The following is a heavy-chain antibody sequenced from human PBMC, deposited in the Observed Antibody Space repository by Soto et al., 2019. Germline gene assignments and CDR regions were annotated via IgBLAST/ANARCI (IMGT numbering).Heavy chain of an antibody. Sequence: GGSLRLSCAASGFTFSNAWMNWVRQAPGKGLEWVGRIKSKTDGGTTDYAAPVKGRFTISRDDSKNTLYLQMNSLKTEDTAVYYCTTASDWIGLNWFDPWGQGTLVTVSS. CDR1: GFTFSNAW. CDR2: IKSKTDGGTT. D-gene: IGHD2-2*03. J-gene: IGHJ5*02. CDR3: TTASDWIGLNWFDP. V-gene: IGHV3-15*07.